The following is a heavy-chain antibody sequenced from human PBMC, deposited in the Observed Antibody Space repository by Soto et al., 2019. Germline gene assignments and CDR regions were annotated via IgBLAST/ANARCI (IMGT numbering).Heavy chain of an antibody. D-gene: IGHD3-16*01. CDR1: GFTFSNYA. CDR2: ISGSSESI. Sequence: EVQLLESGGGLVQPGGSLRLSCAASGFTFSNYAMSWVRQAPGKGLEWVSGISGSSESIYYADSVKGRFTISRDNSKNTLYLQMNSLRADDTAVYHCAKAHDYNYGGSGVQNNFWGRGTLVTVSS. J-gene: IGHJ4*02. CDR3: AKAHDYNYGGSGVQNNF. V-gene: IGHV3-23*01.